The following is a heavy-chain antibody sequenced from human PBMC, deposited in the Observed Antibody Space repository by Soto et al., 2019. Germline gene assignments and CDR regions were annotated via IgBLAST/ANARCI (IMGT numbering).Heavy chain of an antibody. CDR2: ISGSGDST. D-gene: IGHD2-15*01. V-gene: IGHV3-23*01. Sequence: GRSLRLSCAASGSTFSSYAMSWVRQAPGKGLEWVSVISGSGDSTYYADSVKGRFTISRDNSKNTLYLQMNSLRAEDTAVYYCARELAYCSGGNCYMEGAFDIWGQGTMVTVSS. CDR1: GSTFSSYA. CDR3: ARELAYCSGGNCYMEGAFDI. J-gene: IGHJ3*02.